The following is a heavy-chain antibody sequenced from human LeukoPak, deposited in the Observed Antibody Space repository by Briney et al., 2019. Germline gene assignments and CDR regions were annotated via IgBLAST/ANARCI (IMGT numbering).Heavy chain of an antibody. D-gene: IGHD2-2*01. CDR3: ARDLGSATDY. J-gene: IGHJ4*02. V-gene: IGHV3-30*02. Sequence: GGSLRLSCAASGFTFSSYGMHWVRQAPGKGLEWVAFIRYDGSNKYYADSVKGRFTISRDNSKNTLYLQMNSLRAEDTAVYYCARDLGSATDYWGQGTLVTVSS. CDR2: IRYDGSNK. CDR1: GFTFSSYG.